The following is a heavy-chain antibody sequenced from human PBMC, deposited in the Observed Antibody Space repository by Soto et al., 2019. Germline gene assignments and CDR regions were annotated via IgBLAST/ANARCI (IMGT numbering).Heavy chain of an antibody. J-gene: IGHJ6*02. D-gene: IGHD1-1*01. CDR3: ARDRGTGNWNVIGGMDV. CDR1: GGSISSGDYY. Sequence: LSLTCTVSGGSISSGDYYWSWIRQPPGKGLEWIGYIYYSGSTYYNPSLKSRVTISVDTSKNQFSLKLSSVTAADTAVYYCARDRGTGNWNVIGGMDVWGQGTTVTVSS. V-gene: IGHV4-30-4*01. CDR2: IYYSGST.